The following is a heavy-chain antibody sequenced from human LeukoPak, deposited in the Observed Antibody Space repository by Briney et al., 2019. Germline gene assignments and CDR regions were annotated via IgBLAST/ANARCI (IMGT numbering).Heavy chain of an antibody. Sequence: ASVKVSCKASGYTFTSYGISWVRQAPGQGLEWMGWINPNSGGTNYAQKFQGRVTMTRDTSISTAYMELSSLRSEDTAVYYCARGYCSGGSCYFRDYYYYYMDVWGKGTTVTVSS. D-gene: IGHD2-15*01. CDR2: INPNSGGT. J-gene: IGHJ6*03. CDR3: ARGYCSGGSCYFRDYYYYYMDV. V-gene: IGHV1-2*02. CDR1: GYTFTSYG.